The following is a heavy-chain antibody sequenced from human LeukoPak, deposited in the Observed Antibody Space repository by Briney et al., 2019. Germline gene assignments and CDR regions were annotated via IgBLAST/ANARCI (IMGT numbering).Heavy chain of an antibody. D-gene: IGHD3-10*01. CDR3: ARKRMVRGVTNWFDP. V-gene: IGHV4-59*01. CDR2: IYYSGST. CDR1: GGSISSYY. Sequence: SETLSLTCTVSGGSISSYYWSWIRQPPGKGLEWIGYIYYSGSTNYNPSLKSRVTISVDTSKNQFSLKLSSVTAADTAVYYCARKRMVRGVTNWFDPWGQGTLVTVSS. J-gene: IGHJ5*02.